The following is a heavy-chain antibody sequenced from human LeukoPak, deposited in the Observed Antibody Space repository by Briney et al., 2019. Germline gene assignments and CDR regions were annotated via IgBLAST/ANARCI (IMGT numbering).Heavy chain of an antibody. CDR2: IYYSGST. D-gene: IGHD6-13*01. CDR1: GGSISSYY. V-gene: IGHV4-59*01. CDR3: AREVIAAAGVHPHDAFDI. J-gene: IGHJ3*02. Sequence: PSETLSLTCTVSGGSISSYYWSWIRQPPGKGLEWIGYIYYSGSTNYNPSLKSRVTISVDTSKNQFSLKLSSVTAADTAVYYCAREVIAAAGVHPHDAFDIWGQGTMVTVSS.